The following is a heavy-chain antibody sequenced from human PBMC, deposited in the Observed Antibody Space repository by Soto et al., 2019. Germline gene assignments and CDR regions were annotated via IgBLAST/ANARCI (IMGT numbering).Heavy chain of an antibody. V-gene: IGHV4-39*01. CDR1: GGSISSSSYY. CDR3: ARGTYNWNYAPLGMDV. CDR2: IYYSGST. J-gene: IGHJ6*02. D-gene: IGHD1-7*01. Sequence: PSETLSLTCTVSGGSISSSSYYWGWIRQPPGKGLEWIGSIYYSGSTYYNPSLKSRVTISVDTSKNPFSLKLSSVTAADTAVYYCARGTYNWNYAPLGMDVWGQGTTVTVS.